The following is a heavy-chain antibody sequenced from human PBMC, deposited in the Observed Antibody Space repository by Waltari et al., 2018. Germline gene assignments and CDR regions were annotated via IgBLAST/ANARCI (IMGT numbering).Heavy chain of an antibody. V-gene: IGHV1-3*03. CDR3: ARGVYSGPFDY. D-gene: IGHD3-10*01. CDR2: INAGNGNT. J-gene: IGHJ4*02. Sequence: QVQLVQSGAEVKKPGASVKVSCTASGYTFTSYAMHWVRQAPGQRLEWMGWINAGNGNTKYSQECQGRVTITRDTSARTAYMELSSLRSEDMAVYYCARGVYSGPFDYWGQGTLVTVSS. CDR1: GYTFTSYA.